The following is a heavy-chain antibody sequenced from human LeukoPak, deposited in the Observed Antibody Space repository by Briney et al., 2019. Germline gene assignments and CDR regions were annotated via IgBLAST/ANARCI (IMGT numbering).Heavy chain of an antibody. CDR1: GGTFSRHT. D-gene: IGHD1-14*01. CDR2: VTPMFGTS. J-gene: IGHJ1*01. Sequence: ASVKVSCKASGGTFSRHTISWVRQSPGQGLEWMGGVTPMFGTSNYAQKFRGRVTITADESTSTAYVELSSLRSEDTAVYYCARDSSEFRSLLFHWGQGTLVTVSS. V-gene: IGHV1-69*13. CDR3: ARDSSEFRSLLFH.